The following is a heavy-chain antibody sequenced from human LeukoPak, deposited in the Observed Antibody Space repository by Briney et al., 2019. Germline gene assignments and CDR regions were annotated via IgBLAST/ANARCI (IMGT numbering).Heavy chain of an antibody. CDR1: GGSISSSNYY. D-gene: IGHD2-2*01. Sequence: SETLSLTCIVSGGSISSSNYYWGWIRQPPGKGLEWIVSIYYGGSTYYNPSLKSRLTISVDTSQNQFSLKLSSATAADTAVYYCARHRRYCSSDRCSSLNWFDPWGQGTLVTVSS. CDR3: ARHRRYCSSDRCSSLNWFDP. CDR2: IYYGGST. J-gene: IGHJ5*02. V-gene: IGHV4-39*01.